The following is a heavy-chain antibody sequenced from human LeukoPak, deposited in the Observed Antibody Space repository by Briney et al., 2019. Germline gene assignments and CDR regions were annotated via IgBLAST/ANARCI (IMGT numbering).Heavy chain of an antibody. V-gene: IGHV4-39*01. CDR1: GGSISSSSYY. CDR3: ARHRYDFWSGFQYYFDF. D-gene: IGHD3-3*01. CDR2: IYYSGST. J-gene: IGHJ4*02. Sequence: SETLSLTCTVSGGSISSSSYYWGWIRQPPGKGLEGIGSIYYSGSTYYNPALKSRVTISVDTSKNQFSLKLSSVTAADTAVYYCARHRYDFWSGFQYYFDFWGQGTLVTVSS.